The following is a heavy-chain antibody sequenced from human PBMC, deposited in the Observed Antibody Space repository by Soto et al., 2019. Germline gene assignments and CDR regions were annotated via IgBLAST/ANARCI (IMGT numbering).Heavy chain of an antibody. J-gene: IGHJ6*02. CDR2: IWYDGSNK. Sequence: QVQLVESGGGVVQPGRSLRLSCAASGFSFSSFGMHWVRQAPGKGLEWVAVIWYDGSNKYYSDSVKGRFTISRDNSKNTLSLQMNSLRAEDTAVYFCARSVSYITTARYYYAIDVWGQGDAVTVSS. CDR3: ARSVSYITTARYYYAIDV. CDR1: GFSFSSFG. D-gene: IGHD3-3*01. V-gene: IGHV3-33*01.